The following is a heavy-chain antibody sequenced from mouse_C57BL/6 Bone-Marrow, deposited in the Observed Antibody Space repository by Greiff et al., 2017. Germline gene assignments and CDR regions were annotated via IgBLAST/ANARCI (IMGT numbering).Heavy chain of an antibody. CDR2: IYPGDGDT. V-gene: IGHV1-80*01. CDR1: GYAFSSYW. Sequence: VKLQQSGAELVKPGASVKISCKASGYAFSSYWMNWVKRRPGEGLVWIGQIYPGDGDTNYNGKFKGKATLTADTSSSTAYMQISNLTSEDSAVYFGARGGDYYGSSSYWGCDVGGTGTTITVSS. J-gene: IGHJ1*03. CDR3: ARGGDYYGSSSYWGCDV. D-gene: IGHD1-1*01.